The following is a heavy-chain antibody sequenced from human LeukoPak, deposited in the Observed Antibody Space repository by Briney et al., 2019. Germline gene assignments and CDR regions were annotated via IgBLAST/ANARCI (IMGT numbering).Heavy chain of an antibody. CDR3: AREVIIFPDYYYYGMDV. D-gene: IGHD3-9*01. CDR2: ISRSGDNL. J-gene: IGHJ6*02. V-gene: IGHV3-11*01. CDR1: GFTFRDYY. Sequence: GGSLRLSCVASGFTFRDYYMTWIRQAPGKGLEWISYISRSGDNLYYADSVEGRFTISRDNARNSVYLQMNSLRAEDTAVYYCAREVIIFPDYYYYGMDVWGQGTTVTVSS.